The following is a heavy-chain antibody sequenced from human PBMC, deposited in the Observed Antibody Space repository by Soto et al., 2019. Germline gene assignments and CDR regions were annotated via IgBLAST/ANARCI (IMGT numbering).Heavy chain of an antibody. J-gene: IGHJ6*03. V-gene: IGHV1-18*04. CDR3: ASVRFAWVYSYCLTLSLHVMDV. CDR1: VNRNTGTV. Sequence: ARVNRNTGTVIRWRRQAPGQENEWMGWISAYNGKTNYAQKLQGRVTMTTDTSTSTAYMALRSLRSDDTAVYFFASVRFAWVYSYCLTLSLHVMDV. CDR2: ISAYNGKT. D-gene: IGHD5-18*01.